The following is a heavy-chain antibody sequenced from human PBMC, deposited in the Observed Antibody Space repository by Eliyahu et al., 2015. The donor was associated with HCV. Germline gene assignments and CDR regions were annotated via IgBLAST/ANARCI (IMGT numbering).Heavy chain of an antibody. J-gene: IGHJ4*02. V-gene: IGHV3-48*03. Sequence: GGGLVQPGGSLRLSCVASGFTFSYYEMTWVRQAPGKGLEWISYITSSGDRAQYADSVKGRFTTSRDNAKNSLFLEMNDLRVEDTAVYYCAREDFFDSWGQGTLVTVSS. CDR3: AREDFFDS. D-gene: IGHD3-3*01. CDR2: ITSSGDRA. CDR1: GFTFSYYE.